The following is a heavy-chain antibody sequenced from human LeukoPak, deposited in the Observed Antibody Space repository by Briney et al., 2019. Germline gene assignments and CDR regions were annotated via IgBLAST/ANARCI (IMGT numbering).Heavy chain of an antibody. Sequence: SVPTLVKPTQTLTVTCTFSGFSLTTSAVGVGWIRQPPGKALEWLALIYWDDDKRISASLKRRLTITKDNSKNQVVLTMTNMDPVDTATYYCAHIVAVEKWLVAFDYWGQGTLVTVSS. CDR1: GFSLTTSAVG. D-gene: IGHD6-19*01. CDR3: AHIVAVEKWLVAFDY. V-gene: IGHV2-5*02. CDR2: IYWDDDK. J-gene: IGHJ4*02.